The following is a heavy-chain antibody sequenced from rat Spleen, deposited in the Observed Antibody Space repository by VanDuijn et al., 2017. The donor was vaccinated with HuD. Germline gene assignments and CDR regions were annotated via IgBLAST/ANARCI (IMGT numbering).Heavy chain of an antibody. Sequence: QVQLKESGPGLVQPSQTLSLTCTVSGFSLMDYSVHWVRQPPGKGLEWMGRMKYDGDTYYNSALKSRLSISRDTSKSQVFLKMNSLQTEDTAIYYCTRGDYRDVMDAWGQGASVTVSS. CDR3: TRGDYRDVMDA. V-gene: IGHV2S30*01. CDR2: MKYDGDT. CDR1: GFSLMDYS. J-gene: IGHJ4*01. D-gene: IGHD1-1*01.